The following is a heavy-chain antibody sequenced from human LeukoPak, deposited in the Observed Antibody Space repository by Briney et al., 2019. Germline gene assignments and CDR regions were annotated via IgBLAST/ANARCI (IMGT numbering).Heavy chain of an antibody. D-gene: IGHD3-3*01. J-gene: IGHJ5*02. CDR1: DYTFTTYG. CDR3: ARGLPSYYDFWSGYYHNWFDP. V-gene: IGHV1-18*01. CDR2: ISEYNGNT. Sequence: ASVKVSCKASDYTFTTYGISWVRQAPGQGFEWVGWISEYNGNTKYAQKLQGRVTMTTDTSTSTAYMELRSLRSDDTAVYYCARGLPSYYDFWSGYYHNWFDPWGQGTLVTVSS.